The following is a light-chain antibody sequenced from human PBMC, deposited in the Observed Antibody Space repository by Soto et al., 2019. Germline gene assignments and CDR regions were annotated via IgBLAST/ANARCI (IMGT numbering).Light chain of an antibody. V-gene: IGKV1-5*03. CDR2: QTS. CDR1: QSISTW. CDR3: QQYHD. Sequence: DNQMTQSPSTLSASVGDRVTITCRASQSISTWLAWYQQKPGKAPKVLIHQTSILQDGVPSRFSGTGSGTEFTLTIDSLQPDDFATYYCQQYHDFGQGTNLQI. J-gene: IGKJ2*01.